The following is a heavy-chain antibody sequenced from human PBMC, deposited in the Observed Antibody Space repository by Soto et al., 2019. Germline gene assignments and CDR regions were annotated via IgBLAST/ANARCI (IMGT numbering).Heavy chain of an antibody. V-gene: IGHV4-34*01. Sequence: PSETLSLTCVVYGGSSSGYYWDWIRQPPGKGLEWIGEIDYSGRPNYNPSLKSRVTLSLDTSKDQFALTLRSVTAADTAVYYCTRGGAPRDLIFYRARGTLVTVSA. CDR1: GGSSSGYY. CDR2: IDYSGRP. J-gene: IGHJ1*01. D-gene: IGHD3-10*01. CDR3: TRGGAPRDLIFY.